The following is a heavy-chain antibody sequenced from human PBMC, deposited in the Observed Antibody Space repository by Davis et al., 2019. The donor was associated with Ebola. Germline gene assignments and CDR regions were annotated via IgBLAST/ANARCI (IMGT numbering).Heavy chain of an antibody. J-gene: IGHJ4*02. CDR3: ATDRNWDFDY. D-gene: IGHD7-27*01. CDR2: ISDSSSTI. Sequence: GGSLRLSCAASGLTFSTYSMNWVCQAPGKGLEWVSYISDSSSTIYYADSVKGRFTISRDNAKNSLYLQMNSLRDEDTAVYYCATDRNWDFDYWGQGTLVTVSS. V-gene: IGHV3-48*02. CDR1: GLTFSTYS.